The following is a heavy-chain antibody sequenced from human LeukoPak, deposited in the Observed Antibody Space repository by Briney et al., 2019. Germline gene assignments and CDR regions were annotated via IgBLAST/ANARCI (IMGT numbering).Heavy chain of an antibody. Sequence: GGSLRLSCAASGFTVSSNYMSWVRQAPGKGLEWVSVIYSGGSTYYADSVKGRFTISRDNSKDTLYLQMNSLRAEDTAVYYCARVYKWLVLTFYYYYMDVWGKGTTVTVSS. D-gene: IGHD6-19*01. CDR3: ARVYKWLVLTFYYYYMDV. J-gene: IGHJ6*03. CDR2: IYSGGST. CDR1: GFTVSSNY. V-gene: IGHV3-53*01.